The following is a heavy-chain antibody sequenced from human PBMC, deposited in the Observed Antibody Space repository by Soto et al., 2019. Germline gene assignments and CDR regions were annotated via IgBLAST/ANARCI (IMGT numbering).Heavy chain of an antibody. CDR1: GGAISGYY. J-gene: IGHJ5*02. V-gene: IGHV4-4*07. Sequence: TENLYLTCTVYGGAISGYYWTWIRQSAGKGLEWIGRIYSSGGTKYNPSLQSRVTMSLDTSKNQFSLRLSSVTAADTAVYYCARVQRFSDSFDPSCQGTFLTLSS. D-gene: IGHD3-3*01. CDR2: IYSSGGT. CDR3: ARVQRFSDSFDP.